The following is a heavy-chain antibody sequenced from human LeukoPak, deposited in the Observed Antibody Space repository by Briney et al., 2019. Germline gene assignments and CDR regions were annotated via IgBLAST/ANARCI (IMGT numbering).Heavy chain of an antibody. CDR2: IIPMFGTT. V-gene: IGHV1-69*05. D-gene: IGHD5-18*01. J-gene: IGHJ4*02. CDR1: GYTFTNYA. CDR3: ARGWSGSYGYYSDL. Sequence: ASVKVSCKASGYTFTNYAINWVRQAPGQGLEWMGGIIPMFGTTNYAQKFQGRVTITTVESTSTAYVELSGLRSEDTAVYYCARGWSGSYGYYSDLWGQGTLVTVSS.